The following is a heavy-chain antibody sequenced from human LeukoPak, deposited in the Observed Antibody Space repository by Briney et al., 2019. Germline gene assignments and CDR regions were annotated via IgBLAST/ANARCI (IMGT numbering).Heavy chain of an antibody. D-gene: IGHD6-13*01. CDR2: ISSSSSYI. Sequence: GGSLRLSCAASGFTFSSYSMNWVRQAPGKGLEWVSSISSSSSYIYYPDSVKGRFTISRDNAKNSLYLQMNSLRAEDTAVYYCARGHLYSRSWTASAFDIWGQGTMVTVSS. V-gene: IGHV3-21*01. CDR3: ARGHLYSRSWTASAFDI. CDR1: GFTFSSYS. J-gene: IGHJ3*02.